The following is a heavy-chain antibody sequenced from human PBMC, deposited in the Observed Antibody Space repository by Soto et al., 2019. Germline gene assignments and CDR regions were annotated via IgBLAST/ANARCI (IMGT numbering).Heavy chain of an antibody. CDR2: IHPSGGGT. Sequence: QVQLVQSGAEVKKPGASVKVSCKPSGYTFNTYYLHWVRQAPGQALEWMGVIHPSGGGTTYAQKFLGRVTATRDTSTSTVFREWSSLRSGDTAVYYCARGGHIAVVTATFDYWGQGTLVTVSS. J-gene: IGHJ4*02. V-gene: IGHV1-46*02. D-gene: IGHD2-21*02. CDR1: GYTFNTYY. CDR3: ARGGHIAVVTATFDY.